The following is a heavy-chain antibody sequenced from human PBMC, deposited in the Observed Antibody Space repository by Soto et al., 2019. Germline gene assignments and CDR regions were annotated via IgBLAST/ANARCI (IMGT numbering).Heavy chain of an antibody. CDR3: AKDGADIVVVPAPGTVYYYYYGMDV. J-gene: IGHJ6*02. Sequence: GGSLRLSCAASGFTFSSYGMHWVRQAPGKGLEWVAVISYDGSNKYYADSVKGRFTISRDNSRNTLYLQMNSLRAEDTAVDYCAKDGADIVVVPAPGTVYYYYYGMDVWGQGTTVTVSS. D-gene: IGHD2-2*01. CDR1: GFTFSSYG. CDR2: ISYDGSNK. V-gene: IGHV3-30*18.